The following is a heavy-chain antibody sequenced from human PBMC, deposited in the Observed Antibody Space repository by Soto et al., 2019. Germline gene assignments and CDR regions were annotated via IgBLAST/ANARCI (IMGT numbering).Heavy chain of an antibody. J-gene: IGHJ4*02. CDR3: AHMHTRGGSYLYFDY. Sequence: QITLKESGPTLVKPTQPLTLTCTFSGFSLSTSGVGVGWIRQPPGKALEWLALIYWDDDKRYSPSLKSRLTINKDTSKNQVVLTTTNTDTVDTATYYCAHMHTRGGSYLYFDYWGQGTLVTVSS. D-gene: IGHD1-26*01. CDR2: IYWDDDK. CDR1: GFSLSTSGVG. V-gene: IGHV2-5*02.